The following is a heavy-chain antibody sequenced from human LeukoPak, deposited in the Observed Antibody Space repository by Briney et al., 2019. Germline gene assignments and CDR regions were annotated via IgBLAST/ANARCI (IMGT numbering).Heavy chain of an antibody. V-gene: IGHV3-7*01. CDR3: ARDGGISYGSASGYFDY. CDR2: IKQDGSEK. D-gene: IGHD3-10*01. J-gene: IGHJ4*02. CDR1: GFTFRSYW. Sequence: PGGSLRLSCAASGFTFRSYWMSWVRQAPGKGLEWVANIKQDGSEKYYVDSVKGRFTISRDNAKNSLYLQMNSLRAEDTAVYYCARDGGISYGSASGYFDYWGQGTLVTVSS.